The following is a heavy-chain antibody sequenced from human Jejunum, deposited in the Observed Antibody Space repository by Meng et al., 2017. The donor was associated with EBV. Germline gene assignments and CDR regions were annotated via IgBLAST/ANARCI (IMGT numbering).Heavy chain of an antibody. Sequence: QGQVVPSGAEVKKPGASVKLSCKASGYTFTNYPIHWVRQAPGQRPEWMGCINPGNGETEFSQKFQGRVTITRDTSATTAYMELTSLRSEDTAVYYCASRPGFNIGPFDYWGQGTLVTVSS. V-gene: IGHV1-3*01. D-gene: IGHD3/OR15-3a*01. CDR3: ASRPGFNIGPFDY. CDR2: INPGNGET. CDR1: GYTFTNYP. J-gene: IGHJ4*02.